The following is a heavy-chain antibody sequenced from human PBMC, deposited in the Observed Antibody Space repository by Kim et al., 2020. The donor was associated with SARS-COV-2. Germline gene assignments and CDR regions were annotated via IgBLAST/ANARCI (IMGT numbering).Heavy chain of an antibody. V-gene: IGHV4-34*01. Sequence: TPSLKSRVTISVDTSKNQFSLKLSSVTAADTAVYYCAGDCSTSCLEFDPWGQGTLVTVSS. D-gene: IGHD2-2*01. J-gene: IGHJ5*02. CDR3: AGDCSTSCLEFDP.